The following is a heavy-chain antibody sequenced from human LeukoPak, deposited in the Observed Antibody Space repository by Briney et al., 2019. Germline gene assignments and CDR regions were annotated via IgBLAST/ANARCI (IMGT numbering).Heavy chain of an antibody. CDR2: FDPEDGET. Sequence: ASVKVPCKVSGYTLTELSMHWVRQAPGKGLEWMGGFDPEDGETIYAQKLQGRVTMTTDTSTSTAYMELRSLRSDDTAVYYCARSGSRLVWFGETMGYCDNWGQGTLVTVSS. CDR3: ARSGSRLVWFGETMGYCDN. V-gene: IGHV1-24*01. D-gene: IGHD3-10*01. J-gene: IGHJ4*02. CDR1: GYTLTELS.